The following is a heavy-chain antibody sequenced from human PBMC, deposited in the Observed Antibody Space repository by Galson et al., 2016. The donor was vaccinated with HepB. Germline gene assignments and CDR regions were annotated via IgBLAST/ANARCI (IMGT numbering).Heavy chain of an antibody. D-gene: IGHD2-8*02. V-gene: IGHV1-18*01. Sequence: SVKVSCKASGYTFTTFGLSWVRQAPGQGLEWMAWNNPNGTRESAQKFQGRLTMTTDTSATTAYMELTSLRSDDTAIYYCARDFCTGGGADICYHALAHWGHGTLVTFSS. CDR3: ARDFCTGGGADICYHALAH. J-gene: IGHJ4*01. CDR1: GYTFTTFG. CDR2: NNPNGTR.